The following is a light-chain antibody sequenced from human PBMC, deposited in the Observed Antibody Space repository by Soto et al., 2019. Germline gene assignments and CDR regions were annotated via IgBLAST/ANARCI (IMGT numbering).Light chain of an antibody. CDR1: QSIRTY. Sequence: EFVLTQSPATLSLSPGESATLSCRASQSIRTYLTWYQQKPGQAPRVLIYDTSKRASGIPSRFSGSGSGTDFTLTISNLESEDFAVYYCQQRRGWPLTCGGGTKIEIK. J-gene: IGKJ4*01. CDR2: DTS. V-gene: IGKV3-11*01. CDR3: QQRRGWPLT.